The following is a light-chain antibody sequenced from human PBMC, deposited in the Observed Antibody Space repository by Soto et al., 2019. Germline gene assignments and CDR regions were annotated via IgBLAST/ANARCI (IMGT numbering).Light chain of an antibody. CDR2: DVI. Sequence: QSVLTQPASVSGSPGQSITISCTGTSSDVGRYNYVSWYQQFPGKVPKLMIYDVINRPSGVSNRFSGSKSGNTASLTISGLQAEDEADYYCASYTNNDTRVFGGGTKVTVL. V-gene: IGLV2-14*01. J-gene: IGLJ3*02. CDR3: ASYTNNDTRV. CDR1: SSDVGRYNY.